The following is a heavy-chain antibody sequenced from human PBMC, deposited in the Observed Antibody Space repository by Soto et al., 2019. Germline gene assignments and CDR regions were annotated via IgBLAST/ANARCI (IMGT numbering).Heavy chain of an antibody. J-gene: IGHJ4*02. Sequence: SETLSLTCTVSGGAISSYYWSWIRQPPGKGLEWIGYIYYSGSTNYNPSLKSRVTISVDTSKNQFSLKLSSVTAADTAVYYCARTLIDSSGYYRELPYYFDYWGQGTLVTVSS. CDR1: GGAISSYY. V-gene: IGHV4-59*01. D-gene: IGHD3-22*01. CDR2: IYYSGST. CDR3: ARTLIDSSGYYRELPYYFDY.